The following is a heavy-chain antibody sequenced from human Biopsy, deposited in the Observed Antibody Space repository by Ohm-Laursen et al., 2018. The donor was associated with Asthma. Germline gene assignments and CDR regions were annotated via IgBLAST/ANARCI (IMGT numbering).Heavy chain of an antibody. D-gene: IGHD4-17*01. J-gene: IGHJ4*02. Sequence: SLRLSCAALGFTFSSYWMSWVRQAPGKGLEWVANIKQDGSEKYYVDSVKGRFTISRDNAKNSLYLQMNSLRAEDTAVYYCATFPYGDYLPLDYWGQGTLVTVSS. CDR1: GFTFSSYW. CDR3: ATFPYGDYLPLDY. CDR2: IKQDGSEK. V-gene: IGHV3-7*05.